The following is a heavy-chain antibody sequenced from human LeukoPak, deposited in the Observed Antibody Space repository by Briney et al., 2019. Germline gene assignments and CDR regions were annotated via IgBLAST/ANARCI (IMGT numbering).Heavy chain of an antibody. J-gene: IGHJ6*03. Sequence: PGGSLRLSCAASGFTFSSYSMNWVRQAPGKGLEWVSSISSSSSYIYYADSVKGRFTISRDNSKNTLYLQMNSLRAEDTAVYYCAKEYDYYYYSYMDVWGKGTTVTISS. CDR3: AKEYDYYYYSYMDV. CDR1: GFTFSSYS. CDR2: ISSSSSYI. V-gene: IGHV3-21*01.